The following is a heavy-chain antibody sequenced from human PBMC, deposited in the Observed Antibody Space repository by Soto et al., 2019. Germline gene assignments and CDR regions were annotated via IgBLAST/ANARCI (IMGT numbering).Heavy chain of an antibody. CDR2: INHSGST. CDR3: ARRGLAAALD. CDR1: GGSFSGYY. Sequence: QVQLQQWGAGLLKPSETLSLTCAVYGGSFSGYYWSWIRQPPGKGLEWIGEINHSGSTNYNPSLKSRVTITVDTSKNQSSLKLSSVTAADTAVYYCARRGLAAALDWGQGTLVTVSS. V-gene: IGHV4-34*01. J-gene: IGHJ4*02. D-gene: IGHD6-13*01.